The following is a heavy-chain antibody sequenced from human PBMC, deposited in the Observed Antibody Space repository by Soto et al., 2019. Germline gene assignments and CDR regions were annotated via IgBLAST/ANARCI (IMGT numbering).Heavy chain of an antibody. J-gene: IGHJ6*02. Sequence: QVQLVESGGGVVQPGRSLRLSCAGSGFTFSSYAMHWVRQAPGKGLEWVAVISFDGNNEYYADSVKGRFTISRDSSKNTLFLQMNSLRPEDTAVYYCARDLSRYVGSYYGMDVWGQGTTVTVSS. CDR2: ISFDGNNE. CDR1: GFTFSSYA. V-gene: IGHV3-30-3*01. D-gene: IGHD3-10*01. CDR3: ARDLSRYVGSYYGMDV.